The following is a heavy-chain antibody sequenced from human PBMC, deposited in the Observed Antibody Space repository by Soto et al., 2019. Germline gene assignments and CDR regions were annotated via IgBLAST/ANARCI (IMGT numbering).Heavy chain of an antibody. CDR2: IDPSDSYT. D-gene: IGHD3-10*01. CDR1: GYSFTSYW. J-gene: IGHJ6*02. V-gene: IGHV5-10-1*01. Sequence: GESLKISCKGSGYSFTSYWISWVRQMPGKGLEWMGRIDPSDSYTNYSPSFQGHVTISADKSISTAYLQWSSLKASDTAMYYCARYPEYYYGSGSYQNYYYGMDVWGQGTTVTSP. CDR3: ARYPEYYYGSGSYQNYYYGMDV.